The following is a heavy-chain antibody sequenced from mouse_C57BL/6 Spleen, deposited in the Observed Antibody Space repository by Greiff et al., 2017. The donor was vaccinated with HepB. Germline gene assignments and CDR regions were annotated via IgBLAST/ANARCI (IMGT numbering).Heavy chain of an antibody. CDR1: GFNIKDDY. CDR3: TPIYYGKPY. D-gene: IGHD2-1*01. V-gene: IGHV14-4*01. CDR2: IDPENGDT. J-gene: IGHJ2*01. Sequence: VQLQQSGAELVRPGASVKLSCTASGFNIKDDYMHWVKQRPEQGLEWIGWIDPENGDTEYASKIQGKATITADTSSNTAYLHLSSLTSEDPAVYYCTPIYYGKPYWGQGTTLTVSS.